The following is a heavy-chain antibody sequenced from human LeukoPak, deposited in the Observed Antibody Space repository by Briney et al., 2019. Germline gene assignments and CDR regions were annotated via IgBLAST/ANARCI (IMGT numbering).Heavy chain of an antibody. V-gene: IGHV4-31*01. CDR3: AREHDSSGDWFDP. Sequence: PPETLSLTCTVSGGPISSGGYYWSWIRQHPGKGLEWIGYIYYSGSTHYNPSLKSPVTISVDTSKNQFSLKLTSVTAADTAVYYCAREHDSSGDWFDPWGQGTLVTVSS. CDR2: IYYSGST. D-gene: IGHD3-22*01. CDR1: GGPISSGGYY. J-gene: IGHJ5*02.